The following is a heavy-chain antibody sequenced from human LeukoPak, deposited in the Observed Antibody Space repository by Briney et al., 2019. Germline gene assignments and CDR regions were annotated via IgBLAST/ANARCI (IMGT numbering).Heavy chain of an antibody. CDR3: AREMVVTPGGFDP. J-gene: IGHJ5*02. CDR2: IYYSGST. Sequence: SETLSLTCTVPGGSISSGGYYWSWIRQHPGKGLEWIGYIYYSGSTYYNPSLKSRVTISVDTSKNQFSLKLSSVTAADTAVYYCAREMVVTPGGFDPWGQGTLVTVSS. CDR1: GGSISSGGYY. D-gene: IGHD2-21*02. V-gene: IGHV4-31*03.